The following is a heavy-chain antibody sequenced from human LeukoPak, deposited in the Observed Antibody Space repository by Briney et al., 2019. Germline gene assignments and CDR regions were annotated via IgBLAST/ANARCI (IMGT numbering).Heavy chain of an antibody. D-gene: IGHD3-3*01. J-gene: IGHJ5*02. CDR2: ISYDGSNK. Sequence: GGSLRLSCAASGFTFSDYYMSWIRQAPGKGLEWVAVISYDGSNKYYADSVKGRFTISRDNSKNTLYLQMNSLRAEDTAVYYCARGIRFLESNWFDPWGQGTLVTVSS. V-gene: IGHV3-30-3*01. CDR1: GFTFSDYY. CDR3: ARGIRFLESNWFDP.